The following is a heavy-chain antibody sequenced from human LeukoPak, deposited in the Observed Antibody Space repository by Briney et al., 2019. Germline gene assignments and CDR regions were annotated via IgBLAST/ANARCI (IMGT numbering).Heavy chain of an antibody. V-gene: IGHV3-33*06. CDR1: GFTLSTYG. D-gene: IGHD6-13*01. Sequence: GGSLRLSCAASGFTLSTYGMHWVRQAPGKGLEWVAAIKSDGSNRYYADSVKGRFTISRDNSKNTLYLQMNSLRAEDTAVYYCAKEYSSSCFDPWGQGTLVTVSS. CDR2: IKSDGSNR. J-gene: IGHJ5*02. CDR3: AKEYSSSCFDP.